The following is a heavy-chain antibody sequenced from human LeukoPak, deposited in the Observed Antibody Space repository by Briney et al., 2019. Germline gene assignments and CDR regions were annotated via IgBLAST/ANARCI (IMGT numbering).Heavy chain of an antibody. CDR3: ARERGEWVGHDAFDI. CDR1: GFTFSSYW. D-gene: IGHD7-27*01. V-gene: IGHV3-7*01. Sequence: GGSLRLSCAASGFTFSSYWMSWVRQAPGKGLEWVANIKQDRSEKYYVDSVKGRFTISRDNAKNSLYLQMNSLRAEDTAVYYCARERGEWVGHDAFDIWGQGTMVTVSS. CDR2: IKQDRSEK. J-gene: IGHJ3*02.